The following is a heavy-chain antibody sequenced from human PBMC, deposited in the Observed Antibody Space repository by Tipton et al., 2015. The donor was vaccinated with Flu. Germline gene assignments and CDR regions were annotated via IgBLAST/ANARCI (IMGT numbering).Heavy chain of an antibody. J-gene: IGHJ6*03. V-gene: IGHV4-59*01. Sequence: TLSLTCTVSGGSISSYYWSWIRQPPGKGLEWIGYIYYSGSTNYNPSLKSRVTISVDTSKNQFSLKLSSVTAADTAVYYCARGAAARLNYYYYYMDVWGKGTTVTVSS. CDR1: GGSISSYY. CDR3: ARGAAARLNYYYYYMDV. D-gene: IGHD6-6*01. CDR2: IYYSGST.